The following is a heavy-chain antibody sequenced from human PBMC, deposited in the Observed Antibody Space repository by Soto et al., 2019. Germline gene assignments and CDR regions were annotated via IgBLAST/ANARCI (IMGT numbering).Heavy chain of an antibody. Sequence: ASVKVSCKASGYTFTSYDINWVRQATGQGLEWMGWMNPNSGNTGYAQKFQGRVTMTRNTSISTAYMELSSLRSEDTAVYYCARGFQQQLVLDYYYYYMDVWGKGTTVTVSS. CDR2: MNPNSGNT. D-gene: IGHD6-13*01. CDR3: ARGFQQQLVLDYYYYYMDV. J-gene: IGHJ6*03. CDR1: GYTFTSYD. V-gene: IGHV1-8*01.